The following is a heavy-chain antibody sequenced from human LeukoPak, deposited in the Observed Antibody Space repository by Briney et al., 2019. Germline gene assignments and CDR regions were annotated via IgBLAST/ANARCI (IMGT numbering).Heavy chain of an antibody. CDR3: ARGEAVAGNDH. V-gene: IGHV3-74*01. J-gene: IGHJ4*02. D-gene: IGHD6-19*01. Sequence: GGSLRLSCAASGSAFSGYWMHWVRQAPGKGLVWLSRINGDGYSISYADSVKGRFTISRDNAKKTLYLQMNSLRAEDTAMYYCARGEAVAGNDHWGQGALVTVSS. CDR1: GSAFSGYW. CDR2: INGDGYSI.